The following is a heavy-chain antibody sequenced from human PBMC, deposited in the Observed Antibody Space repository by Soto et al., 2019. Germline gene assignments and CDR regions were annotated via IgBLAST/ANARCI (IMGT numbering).Heavy chain of an antibody. CDR3: TTYAGAKVFDC. Sequence: VQLVESGGGLVKPGGSLRLSCAASGFTFTNAWMTWVRQAPGKGLEWVGRIKSKTDGGTIDYAAPVKGRFTISRDGSKNTLYLQMNSLKTEDTALYYCTTYAGAKVFDCWGQGTLVTVSS. J-gene: IGHJ4*02. CDR1: GFTFTNAW. D-gene: IGHD1-26*01. CDR2: IKSKTDGGTI. V-gene: IGHV3-15*01.